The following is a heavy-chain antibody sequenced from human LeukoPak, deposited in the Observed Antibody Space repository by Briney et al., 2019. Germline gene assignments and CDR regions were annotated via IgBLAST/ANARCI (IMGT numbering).Heavy chain of an antibody. J-gene: IGHJ4*02. Sequence: ASVKVSCKASGGTFSSYAISWVRQAPGQGLEWMGGIIPVFGTAIYAQKFQGRVTITADESTSTAYMALSTLRSEDTAVYYCTRAAYSSGWYVDYWGQGTLVTVSS. CDR1: GGTFSSYA. V-gene: IGHV1-69*13. D-gene: IGHD6-19*01. CDR3: TRAAYSSGWYVDY. CDR2: IIPVFGTA.